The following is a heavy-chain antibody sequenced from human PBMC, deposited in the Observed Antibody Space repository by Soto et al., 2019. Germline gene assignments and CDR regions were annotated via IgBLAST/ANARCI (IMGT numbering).Heavy chain of an antibody. CDR2: IYHSGST. J-gene: IGHJ4*02. CDR1: GGSISSSNW. CDR3: ERANGDYVI. V-gene: IGHV4-4*02. D-gene: IGHD2-8*01. Sequence: PSENLSLTCAVYGGSISSSNWWSWVRQPKGKGLEWIGEIYHSGSTNYNPSLKSRVTISVDKSKNQFSLKLSSVTAADTAVYYCERANGDYVIWGQGTLVTVSS.